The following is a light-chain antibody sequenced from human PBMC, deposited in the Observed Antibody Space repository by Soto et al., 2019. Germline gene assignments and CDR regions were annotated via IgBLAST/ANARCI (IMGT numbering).Light chain of an antibody. CDR2: GVS. J-gene: IGLJ1*01. Sequence: LTQPASVSGSPGQSITISCTGTSSDVGAYKYVSWYQQHPGKAPKLIIYGVSNRPSGVSNRFSGSKSGNTAFLTISGLQPEDEADYYCSSFTGTTTLDVFGTGTKVTVL. CDR1: SSDVGAYKY. CDR3: SSFTGTTTLDV. V-gene: IGLV2-14*03.